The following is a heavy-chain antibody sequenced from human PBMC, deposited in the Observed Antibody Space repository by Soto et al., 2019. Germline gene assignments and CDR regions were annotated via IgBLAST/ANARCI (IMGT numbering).Heavy chain of an antibody. CDR2: ISAYNGNT. J-gene: IGHJ4*02. CDR3: ARIDTAMVGFYFDY. Sequence: DSVKVSCKASGYTFTRYGISWVGQAPGQGLEWMGWISAYNGNTNYAQKLQGRVTMTTDTSTSTAYMELRSLRSDDTAVYYCARIDTAMVGFYFDYWGQGTLVTVSS. D-gene: IGHD5-18*01. V-gene: IGHV1-18*01. CDR1: GYTFTRYG.